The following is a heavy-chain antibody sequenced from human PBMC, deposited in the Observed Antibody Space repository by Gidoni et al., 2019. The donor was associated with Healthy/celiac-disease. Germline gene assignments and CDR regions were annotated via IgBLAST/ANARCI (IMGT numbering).Heavy chain of an antibody. CDR1: GFTFSGSA. D-gene: IGHD3-10*01. Sequence: EVQLVESGGGLVQPGGSLKLSCAASGFTFSGSAMHWVRQASGKGLEWVGRIRSKANSYATAYAASVKGRFTISRDDSKNTAYLQMNSLKTEDTAVYYCTSLYYGSGTYYYYMDVWGKGTTVTVSS. CDR2: IRSKANSYAT. CDR3: TSLYYGSGTYYYYMDV. V-gene: IGHV3-73*01. J-gene: IGHJ6*03.